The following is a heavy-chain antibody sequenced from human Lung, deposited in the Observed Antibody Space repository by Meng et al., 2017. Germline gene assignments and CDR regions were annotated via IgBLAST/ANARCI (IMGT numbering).Heavy chain of an antibody. Sequence: QVQLVPSWAEVKQTWASVKVSCKASGYTFTGYSIHWVRQAPGPGLEWMGRINPNSGVTNYAQKFEGRVTMTRDTSISTAYMELSRLRSDDTAVYYCARFDPRAYWGQGTLVTVS. CDR2: INPNSGVT. D-gene: IGHD3-9*01. V-gene: IGHV1-2*06. CDR3: ARFDPRAY. CDR1: GYTFTGYS. J-gene: IGHJ4*02.